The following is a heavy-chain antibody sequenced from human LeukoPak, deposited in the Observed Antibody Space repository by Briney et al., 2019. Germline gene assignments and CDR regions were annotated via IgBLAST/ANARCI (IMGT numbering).Heavy chain of an antibody. D-gene: IGHD5-18*01. CDR3: ARVVRGYSYGTFDY. CDR1: GYTFTSYA. Sequence: ASVKVSCKASGYTFTSYAMHWVRQAPGQRLGWMGWINVGNGNTKYSQKFQGRVTITRDTSASTVYMELSSLRSEDTAVYYCARVVRGYSYGTFDYWGQGTLVTVSS. CDR2: INVGNGNT. J-gene: IGHJ4*02. V-gene: IGHV1-3*01.